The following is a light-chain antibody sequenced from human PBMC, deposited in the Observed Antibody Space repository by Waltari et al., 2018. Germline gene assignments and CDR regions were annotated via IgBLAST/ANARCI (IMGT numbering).Light chain of an antibody. CDR1: QDVLYSPNNKNY. J-gene: IGKJ1*01. Sequence: DIVLTKSPDSLAVSLGARVTINCNSSQDVLYSPNNKNYLAWYQQKPGQPPKMLIYLASTRESGVPDRFSGSVSGTDFTLTISSLQAEDVAVYYCQHYYSPPWTFGQGTKVEIK. CDR2: LAS. V-gene: IGKV4-1*01. CDR3: QHYYSPPWT.